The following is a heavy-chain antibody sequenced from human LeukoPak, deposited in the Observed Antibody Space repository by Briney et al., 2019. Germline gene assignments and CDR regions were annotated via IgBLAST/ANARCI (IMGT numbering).Heavy chain of an antibody. CDR3: ARDGYEFWSGYYHGAYFDY. Sequence: GGSLRLSCAASGFTFSTYAMSWVRQAPGKGLEWVSAISGSGGSTNYADSVKGRFTISRDNVKNSLYLQMNSLRAEDTGVYYCARDGYEFWSGYYHGAYFDYWGQGTLVTVSS. CDR1: GFTFSTYA. D-gene: IGHD3-3*01. J-gene: IGHJ4*02. V-gene: IGHV3-23*01. CDR2: ISGSGGST.